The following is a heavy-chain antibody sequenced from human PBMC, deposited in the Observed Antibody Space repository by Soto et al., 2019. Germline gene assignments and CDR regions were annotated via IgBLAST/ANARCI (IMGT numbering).Heavy chain of an antibody. Sequence: GGSLRLSCAASGFTFSAFAMNWVRQAPGKGLEWVSGITGGSGFTFYADSVKGRFTISRDDSENTLFLQMSSLRAEDTAKYYCAKTGPTNWFGFLGQGNLVTAPQ. D-gene: IGHD1-26*01. J-gene: IGHJ5*01. CDR3: AKTGPTNWFGF. CDR2: ITGGSGFT. V-gene: IGHV3-23*01. CDR1: GFTFSAFA.